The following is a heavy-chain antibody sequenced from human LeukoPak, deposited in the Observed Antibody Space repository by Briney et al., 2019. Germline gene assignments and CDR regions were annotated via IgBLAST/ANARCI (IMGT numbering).Heavy chain of an antibody. CDR3: GGDTSGYYPSY. J-gene: IGHJ4*02. CDR1: RFSFSSYC. Sequence: GGSLTLACVVSRFSFSSYCMTWVRQAPGKGLEWVASISSSSTYIYYADSEKGRSTISRDNAQSSLYLQMNSLRAEDTAVYYCGGDTSGYYPSYWGQGILVTVSS. CDR2: ISSSSTYI. V-gene: IGHV3-21*06. D-gene: IGHD3-22*01.